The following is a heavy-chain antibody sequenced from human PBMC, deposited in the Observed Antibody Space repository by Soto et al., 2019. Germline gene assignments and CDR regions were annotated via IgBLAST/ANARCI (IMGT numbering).Heavy chain of an antibody. CDR3: AKAGYCSSATCATRYYYMDV. V-gene: IGHV3-23*01. D-gene: IGHD2-2*01. CDR1: GFTFSSYA. Sequence: PGGSLRLSCASSGFTFSSYAMVWVRQAPGKGLEWVSATSGSGGSTYYADSVKGRFTISRDNSKNTLYLQMNSLRAEDTAVYYCAKAGYCSSATCATRYYYMDVWGKGTTVTVSS. CDR2: TSGSGGST. J-gene: IGHJ6*03.